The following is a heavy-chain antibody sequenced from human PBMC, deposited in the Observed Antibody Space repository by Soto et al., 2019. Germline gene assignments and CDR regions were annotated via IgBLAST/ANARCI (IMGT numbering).Heavy chain of an antibody. Sequence: QVQLQESGPGLVKPSQTLSLTCTVSGGSISSGTYYWSWIRQHPGKGLEWIGYIYYSGSTYYNPSLKNRVTISVDTSNNQFSLRLSFVTAADTAVYYCARAALVPEGLYYYYHGIDVWGPGTTVTVSS. CDR1: GGSISSGTYY. D-gene: IGHD2-2*01. J-gene: IGHJ6*02. CDR3: ARAALVPEGLYYYYHGIDV. CDR2: IYYSGST. V-gene: IGHV4-31*03.